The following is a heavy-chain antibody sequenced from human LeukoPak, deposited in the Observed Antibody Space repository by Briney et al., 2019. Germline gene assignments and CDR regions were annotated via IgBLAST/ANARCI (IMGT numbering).Heavy chain of an antibody. CDR1: GFTFSNYS. CDR2: ISSSSSYI. D-gene: IGHD2-2*01. CDR3: ASLNRADCSSTSCHTHY. Sequence: GGSLRLSCAASGFTFSNYSMNWVRQAPGKGLEWVSSISSSSSYIYYADSVKGRFAISRDNAKNSLYLQMNSLRAEDTALYYCASLNRADCSSTSCHTHYWGQGTLVTVSS. V-gene: IGHV3-21*01. J-gene: IGHJ4*02.